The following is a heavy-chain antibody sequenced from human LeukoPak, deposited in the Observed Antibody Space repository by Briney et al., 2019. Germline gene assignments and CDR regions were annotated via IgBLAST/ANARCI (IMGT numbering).Heavy chain of an antibody. V-gene: IGHV3-33*01. CDR3: ARDGSSGWYWVDY. CDR1: GFTFSSYG. Sequence: GGSLRLSCAASGFTFSSYGMHRVRHAPGKGLEWVAVIWYDGSNKYYADSVKGRFTISRDNSKNTLYLQMNSLRAEDTAVYYCARDGSSGWYWVDYWGQGTLVTVSS. J-gene: IGHJ4*02. D-gene: IGHD6-19*01. CDR2: IWYDGSNK.